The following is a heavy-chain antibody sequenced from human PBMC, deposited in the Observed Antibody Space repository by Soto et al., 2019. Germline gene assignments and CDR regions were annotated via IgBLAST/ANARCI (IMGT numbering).Heavy chain of an antibody. D-gene: IGHD2-2*01. V-gene: IGHV5-51*01. Sequence: EVQLVQSGAEVKKPGESLQISCKGSGYSFTSYWIGWVRQMPGKGLEWMGIIYPGDSDTRYSPSFQGQVTISADKSISNAYLQWSSLKASDTAMYYCARHSDCNSTSCHDSDYYYGMDVWGQGTTVTVSS. J-gene: IGHJ6*02. CDR1: GYSFTSYW. CDR2: IYPGDSDT. CDR3: ARHSDCNSTSCHDSDYYYGMDV.